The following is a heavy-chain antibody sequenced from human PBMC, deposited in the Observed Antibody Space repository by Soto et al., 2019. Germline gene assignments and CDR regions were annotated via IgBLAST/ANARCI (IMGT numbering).Heavy chain of an antibody. Sequence: GASVKVSCKVSGYTLTELSMHWVRQAPGKGLEWMGGFDPEDGETIYAQKFQGRVTMTEDTSTDTAYMELSSLRSDDTAVYYCATSAGTYVRYSTNDVLDIWGQGTMVTVSS. J-gene: IGHJ3*02. D-gene: IGHD5-12*01. CDR1: GYTLTELS. CDR3: ATSAGTYVRYSTNDVLDI. V-gene: IGHV1-24*01. CDR2: FDPEDGET.